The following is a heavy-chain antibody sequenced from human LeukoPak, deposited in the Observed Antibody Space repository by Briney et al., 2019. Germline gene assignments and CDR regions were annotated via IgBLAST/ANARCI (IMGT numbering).Heavy chain of an antibody. D-gene: IGHD1-1*01. CDR3: ARGGYYWGA. J-gene: IGHJ5*02. V-gene: IGHV3-7*01. Sequence: GGSLRLSCAASGFTFSSYWMSWVRQAPGKGLEWVASIKEDGSEQYYVDSVKGRFTTSSDNAKNSLYLQMNSLRAEDMAVYYCARGGYYWGAWGQGTLVTVSS. CDR2: IKEDGSEQ. CDR1: GFTFSSYW.